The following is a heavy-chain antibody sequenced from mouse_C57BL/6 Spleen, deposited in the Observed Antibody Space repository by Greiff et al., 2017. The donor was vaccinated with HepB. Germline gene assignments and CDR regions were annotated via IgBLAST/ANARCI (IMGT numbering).Heavy chain of an antibody. J-gene: IGHJ2*01. V-gene: IGHV1-26*01. CDR1: GYTFTDYY. CDR2: INPNNGGT. D-gene: IGHD1-1*01. CDR3: ARLGGSSSQYYFDY. Sequence: VQLQQSGPELVKPGASVKISCKASGYTFTDYYMNWVKQSHGKSLEWIGDINPNNGGTSYNQKFKGKATLTVDKSSSTAYMELRSLTSEDSAVYYCARLGGSSSQYYFDYWGQGTTLTVSS.